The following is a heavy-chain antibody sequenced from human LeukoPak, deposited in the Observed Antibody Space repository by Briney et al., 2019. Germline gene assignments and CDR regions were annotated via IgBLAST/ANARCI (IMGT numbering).Heavy chain of an antibody. CDR1: GFTVSNNY. D-gene: IGHD3-3*01. CDR3: AKDTDFGVVIEGYFHY. CDR2: ISGSGGTK. Sequence: GGSLRLSCAASGFTVSNNYMSWVRQAPGKGLEWVSVISGSGGTKYCADSVKGRFTISRDNSKNTLYLQMNSLRAEDTAVYYCAKDTDFGVVIEGYFHYWGQGTLVTVSS. J-gene: IGHJ4*02. V-gene: IGHV3-23*01.